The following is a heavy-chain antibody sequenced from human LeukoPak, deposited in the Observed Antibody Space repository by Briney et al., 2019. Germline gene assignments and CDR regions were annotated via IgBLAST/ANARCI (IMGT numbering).Heavy chain of an antibody. V-gene: IGHV1-8*01. CDR2: MNPNRGNT. J-gene: IGHJ5*02. Sequence: GASVKVSCKASGYTFTSYDINWVRQATGQGLEWMGWMNPNRGNTGYAQKFQGRVTMTRNTSISTAYMELSSLRSEDTAVYYCARGVARRYNWFDPWGQGTLVTVSS. CDR1: GYTFTSYD. D-gene: IGHD4-17*01. CDR3: ARGVARRYNWFDP.